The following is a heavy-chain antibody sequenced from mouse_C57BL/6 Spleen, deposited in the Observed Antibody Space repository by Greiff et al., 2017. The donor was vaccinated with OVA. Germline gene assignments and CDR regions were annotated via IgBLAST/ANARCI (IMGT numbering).Heavy chain of an antibody. CDR1: GYTFTSYW. V-gene: IGHV1-52*01. Sequence: VQLQQPGAELVRPGSSVKLSCKASGYTFTSYWMHWVKQRPIQGLEWIGNIDPSDSETHYNQKFKDKATLTVDKSSSTAYMQLSSLTSEDSAVYYCARSVYYDYDWYFDVWGTGTTVTVSS. D-gene: IGHD2-4*01. CDR3: ARSVYYDYDWYFDV. CDR2: IDPSDSET. J-gene: IGHJ1*03.